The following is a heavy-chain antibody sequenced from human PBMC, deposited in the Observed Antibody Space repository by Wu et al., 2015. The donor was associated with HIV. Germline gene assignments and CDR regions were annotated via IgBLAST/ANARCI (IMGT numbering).Heavy chain of an antibody. Sequence: QVQLVQSGAEVKKPGASVKVSCKASGYTFTSYGISWVRQAPGQGLEWMGWISAYNGKTNYAQKLQGRVTMTTDTSRSTAYMELRSLRSDDTAVYYCARDPLDNSSGWYYYYYGMTSGPKDRRRPSPQ. D-gene: IGHD6-19*01. CDR1: GYTFTSYG. J-gene: IGHJ6*04. CDR2: ISAYNGKT. V-gene: IGHV1-18*01. CDR3: ARDPLDNSSGWYYYYYGMTS.